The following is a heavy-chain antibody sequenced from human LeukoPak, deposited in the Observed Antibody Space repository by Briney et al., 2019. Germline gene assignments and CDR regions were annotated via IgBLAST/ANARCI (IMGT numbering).Heavy chain of an antibody. CDR2: INHSGST. CDR1: GGSFSGYY. J-gene: IGHJ4*02. D-gene: IGHD3-3*01. V-gene: IGHV4-34*01. CDR3: ARWDYDFWSGYYKRAYFDY. Sequence: SETLSLTCAVYGGSFSGYYWSWIRQPPGKGLEWIGEINHSGSTNYNPSLKSRVTISVDTSKNQFSLKLSSVTAADTAVYYCARWDYDFWSGYYKRAYFDYWGQGTLVTVSS.